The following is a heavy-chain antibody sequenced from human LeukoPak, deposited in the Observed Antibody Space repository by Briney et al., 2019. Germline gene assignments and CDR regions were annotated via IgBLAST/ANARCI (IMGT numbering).Heavy chain of an antibody. CDR1: GGSISSGDYY. V-gene: IGHV4-30-4*01. J-gene: IGHJ4*02. Sequence: SQTLRLTCTVSGGSISSGDYYWSWIRQPPGKGLEWIGYIYYSGSTYYNPSLKSRVLISVDTSENQFSLKLSSVTAADTAVYYCARVSGELDYWGQGTLDTVSS. D-gene: IGHD3-10*01. CDR3: ARVSGELDY. CDR2: IYYSGST.